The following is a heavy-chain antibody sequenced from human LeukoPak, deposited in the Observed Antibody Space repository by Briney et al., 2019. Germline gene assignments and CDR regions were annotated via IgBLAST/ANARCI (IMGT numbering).Heavy chain of an antibody. CDR2: IITIFGAA. CDR3: ARDPDS. V-gene: IGHV1-69*13. Sequence: GASVKVSCKASVYTFTSYDINWVRQATGQGLEWIGRIITIFGAANYAQKFQGRVTISADESTGTVYMELRSLRSEDTAVYYCARDPDSWGQGTLVTVSP. CDR1: VYTFTSYD. J-gene: IGHJ4*02.